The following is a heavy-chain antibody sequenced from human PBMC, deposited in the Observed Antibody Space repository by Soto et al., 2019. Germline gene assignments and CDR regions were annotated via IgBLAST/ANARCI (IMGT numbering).Heavy chain of an antibody. CDR1: GYTFTSYY. D-gene: IGHD6-6*01. CDR3: ARDKVSSSFFPYYYYYGMDV. J-gene: IGHJ6*02. Sequence: ASVKVSCKASGYTFTSYYMHWVRQAPGQGLEWMGIINPSGGSTSYAQKFQGRATMTRDTSTSTVYMELGSLRSEDTAVYYCARDKVSSSFFPYYYYYGMDVWGQGTTVTVSS. V-gene: IGHV1-46*01. CDR2: INPSGGST.